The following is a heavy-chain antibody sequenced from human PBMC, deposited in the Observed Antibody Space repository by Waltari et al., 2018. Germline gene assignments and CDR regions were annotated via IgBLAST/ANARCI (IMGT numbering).Heavy chain of an antibody. CDR2: IIPIYGTP. CDR1: GGSFGTYA. CDR3: AKRIVGGPFDV. D-gene: IGHD1-26*01. J-gene: IGHJ3*01. Sequence: QVHLVQSGAEVRKPGSSVKVSCEASGGSFGTYAIAWVRQAPGQGLEWMAGIIPIYGTPNYAQKFQGRVNVAADELTRTAYMELSSLRSDDTAIYYCAKRIVGGPFDVWGQGTMVTVSS. V-gene: IGHV1-69*12.